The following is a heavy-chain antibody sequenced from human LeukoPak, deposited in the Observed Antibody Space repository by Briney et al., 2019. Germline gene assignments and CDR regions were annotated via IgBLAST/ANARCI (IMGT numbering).Heavy chain of an antibody. V-gene: IGHV3-23*01. J-gene: IGHJ4*02. CDR3: ARAIFGRTFGAFDY. CDR2: ISHTGNSI. D-gene: IGHD3-3*01. CDR1: GFIFTSYA. Sequence: GGSLRLSCAASGFIFTSYAMGWVRQAPGKGLEWVSVISHTGNSIFYADSVKGRFTISRDDSKNTLHLLMNSLSAEDTAFDYCARAIFGRTFGAFDYWGQGILVTVSS.